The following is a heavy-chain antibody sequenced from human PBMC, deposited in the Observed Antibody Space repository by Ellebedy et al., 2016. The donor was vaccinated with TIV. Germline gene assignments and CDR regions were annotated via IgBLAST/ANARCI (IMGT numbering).Heavy chain of an antibody. D-gene: IGHD3-10*01. J-gene: IGHJ1*01. V-gene: IGHV3-23*01. Sequence: GESLKISCAASGFTFSDYDMSWVRQAPGKGPEWVSAITNSGAGTYYGNSVKGRFTISRDNSKNTVYLQMNSLRAEDTALYYCRAYGSGSRRAFKHWGQGTLVTVSS. CDR2: ITNSGAGT. CDR1: GFTFSDYD. CDR3: RAYGSGSRRAFKH.